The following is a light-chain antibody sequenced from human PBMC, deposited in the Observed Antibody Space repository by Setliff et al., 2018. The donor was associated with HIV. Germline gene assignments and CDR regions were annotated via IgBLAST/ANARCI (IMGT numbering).Light chain of an antibody. CDR3: CSYTSSLTYV. Sequence: QSALTQPASVSGSPGQSLTLSCTGTSSDVGSYNFVSWYQQHPGRAPKLMIYDVTKRPSGVSDRFSGSKSGNTASLTIAGLQNEDEADYYCCSYTSSLTYVFGTGTKVTVL. CDR1: SSDVGSYNF. J-gene: IGLJ1*01. V-gene: IGLV2-14*03. CDR2: DVT.